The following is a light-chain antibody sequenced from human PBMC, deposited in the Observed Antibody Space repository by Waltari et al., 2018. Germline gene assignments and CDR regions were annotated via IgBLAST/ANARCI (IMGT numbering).Light chain of an antibody. CDR1: SSDVGGYNF. J-gene: IGLJ2*01. CDR3: SSYAGSMTLV. CDR2: EVS. Sequence: QSALTQPPSASGSPGQSVPISCPGTSSDVGGYNFFSWYQQHPGKAPKLMIYEVSERPSGVPDRFSGSKSGNTASLTVSGLQTEDESDYYCSSYAGSMTLVFGGGTKLTVL. V-gene: IGLV2-8*01.